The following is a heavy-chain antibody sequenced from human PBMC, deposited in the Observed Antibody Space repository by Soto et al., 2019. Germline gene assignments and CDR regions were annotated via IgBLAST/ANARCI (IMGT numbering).Heavy chain of an antibody. D-gene: IGHD6-6*01. CDR3: ARVGGQLVPCFDY. J-gene: IGHJ4*02. CDR1: GFTFSSYS. V-gene: IGHV3-21*01. Sequence: EVQLVESGGGLVKPGGSLRLSCAASGFTFSSYSMNWVRQAPGKGLEWVSSISSSSSYIYYVDSVKGRFTISRDNAKNSLYLQVTSLIADDTAVYYCARVGGQLVPCFDYWGQGTLVTVSS. CDR2: ISSSSSYI.